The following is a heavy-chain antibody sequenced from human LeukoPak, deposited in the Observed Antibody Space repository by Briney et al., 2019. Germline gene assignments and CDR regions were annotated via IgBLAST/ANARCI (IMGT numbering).Heavy chain of an antibody. CDR1: GYSISSGYY. J-gene: IGHJ4*02. D-gene: IGHD6-13*01. V-gene: IGHV4-38-2*02. CDR2: IYHSGST. CDR3: ARDNGSSRYADY. Sequence: SETLSLTCAVSGYSISSGYYWGWIRQPPGKGLEWIGSIYHSGSTYYNPSLKSRVTISVDTPKNQFSLKLSSVTAADTAVYYCARDNGSSRYADYWGQGTLVTVSS.